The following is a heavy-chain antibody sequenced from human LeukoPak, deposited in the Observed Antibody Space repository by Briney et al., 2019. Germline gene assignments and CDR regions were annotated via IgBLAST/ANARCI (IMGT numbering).Heavy chain of an antibody. Sequence: GGSLRLSCAASGFTVSSNYMSWVRQAPGKGLVWVSRLSSDGRDPSYADSVKGRFTISRDNAKNTLYMQMNSLRVEDTAVYYCARGVYEEDVNYWGQGALVTVSS. CDR1: GFTVSSNY. CDR2: LSSDGRDP. D-gene: IGHD6-13*01. CDR3: ARGVYEEDVNY. J-gene: IGHJ4*02. V-gene: IGHV3-74*01.